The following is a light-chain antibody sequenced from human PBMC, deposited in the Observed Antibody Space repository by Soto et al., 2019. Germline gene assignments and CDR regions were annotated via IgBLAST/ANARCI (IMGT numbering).Light chain of an antibody. CDR2: DAS. V-gene: IGKV1-5*01. CDR1: QSISVW. J-gene: IGKJ1*01. Sequence: DIQMTQSPSTLSASVGDRVTITCRASQSISVWLAWYQQKPGRAPKLLIFDASSLESGVPSRFSGSGSGTEFTLTISSLQPDDSATYSCQQYNNFSWTFGQGTKVEIK. CDR3: QQYNNFSWT.